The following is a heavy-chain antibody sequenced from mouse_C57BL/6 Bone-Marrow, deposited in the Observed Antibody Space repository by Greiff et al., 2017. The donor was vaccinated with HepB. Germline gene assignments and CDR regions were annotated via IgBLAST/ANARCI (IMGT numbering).Heavy chain of an antibody. J-gene: IGHJ2*01. Sequence: VQLQESGAELVKPGASVKLSCKASGYTFTSYWMHWVKQRPGQGLEWIGMIHPNSGSTNYNEKFKSKATLTVDKSSSTAYMQLSSLTSEDSAVYYCATYDYDVKVYFDYWGQGTTLTVSS. V-gene: IGHV1-64*01. D-gene: IGHD2-4*01. CDR1: GYTFTSYW. CDR3: ATYDYDVKVYFDY. CDR2: IHPNSGST.